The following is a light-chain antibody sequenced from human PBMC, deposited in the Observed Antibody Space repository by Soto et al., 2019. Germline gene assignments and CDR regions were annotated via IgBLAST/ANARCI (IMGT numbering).Light chain of an antibody. Sequence: EILITQSPATLSVSPGERATLSCRASQSVSSDLAWYQQTPGQAPRILIYGASARDTGVPARFSGSGSGTECTLTISRLQSEDFEVYYCQHYNNWPRTFGQGTKVDIK. CDR3: QHYNNWPRT. CDR2: GAS. CDR1: QSVSSD. J-gene: IGKJ1*01. V-gene: IGKV3-15*01.